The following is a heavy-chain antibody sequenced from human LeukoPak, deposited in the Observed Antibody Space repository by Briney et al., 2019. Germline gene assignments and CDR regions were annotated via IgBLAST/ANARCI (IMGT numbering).Heavy chain of an antibody. D-gene: IGHD3-9*01. J-gene: IGHJ5*02. CDR3: AKDLLRYDILTGPVNWFDP. Sequence: GGSLRLSCAASGFTFSSYGMHWVRQAPGKGLEWVAVISYDGSNKYYADSVKGRFTISGDNSKNTLYLQMNSLRAEDTAVYYCAKDLLRYDILTGPVNWFDPWGQGTLVTVSS. V-gene: IGHV3-30*18. CDR2: ISYDGSNK. CDR1: GFTFSSYG.